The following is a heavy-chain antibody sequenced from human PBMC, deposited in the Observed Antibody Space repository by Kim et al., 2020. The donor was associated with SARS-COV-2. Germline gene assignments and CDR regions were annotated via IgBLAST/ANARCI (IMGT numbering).Heavy chain of an antibody. J-gene: IGHJ6*02. CDR1: GFTFSSYS. V-gene: IGHV3-21*01. Sequence: GGSLRLSCAASGFTFSSYSMNWVRQAPGKGLEWVSSISSSSSYIYYADSVKGRFTISRDNAKNSLYLQMNSLRAEDTAVYYCARDRTDTQDGYYYYGMDVWGQGTTVTVSS. D-gene: IGHD2-15*01. CDR2: ISSSSSYI. CDR3: ARDRTDTQDGYYYYGMDV.